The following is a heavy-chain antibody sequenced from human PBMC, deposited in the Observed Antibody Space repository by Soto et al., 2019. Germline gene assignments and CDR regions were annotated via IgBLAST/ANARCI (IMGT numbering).Heavy chain of an antibody. CDR1: GFTFSSYG. CDR2: IWYDGSNK. D-gene: IGHD3-16*01. CDR3: ARDHPLLGY. Sequence: QVQLVESGGGVVQPGRSLRLSCAASGFTFSSYGMHWVRQAPGKGLEWVAVIWYDGSNKYYADSVKGRFTISRDNSKNTLHLQMNSLRAKDTAVYYCARDHPLLGYWGQETLVTVSS. J-gene: IGHJ4*02. V-gene: IGHV3-33*01.